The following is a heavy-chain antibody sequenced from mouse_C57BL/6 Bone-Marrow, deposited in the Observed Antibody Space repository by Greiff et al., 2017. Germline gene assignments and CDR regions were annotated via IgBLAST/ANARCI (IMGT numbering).Heavy chain of an antibody. CDR2: IHPNSGST. V-gene: IGHV1-64*01. CDR1: GYTFTSYW. J-gene: IGHJ3*01. CDR3: ARCNCVGFAY. Sequence: QVQLKQPGAELVKPGASVKLSCKASGYTFTSYWMHWVKQRPGQGLEWIGMIHPNSGSTNYNEKFKSKATLTVDKSSSTAYMQLSSLTSEASAVYYCARCNCVGFAYWGQGTLVTVSA. D-gene: IGHD2-1*01.